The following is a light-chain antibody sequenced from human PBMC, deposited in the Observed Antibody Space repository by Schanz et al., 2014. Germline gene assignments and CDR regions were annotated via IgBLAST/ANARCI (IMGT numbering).Light chain of an antibody. Sequence: QSALTQPASVSGAPGQSITISCTGTTSDIGSYDFVSWYRQHPGEAPKLMIYEGSKRPSGVSNRFSASKSGNTASLTISGLQAEDEADYYCCSYAGSVVFGGGTKLTVL. CDR3: CSYAGSVV. CDR2: EGS. J-gene: IGLJ2*01. CDR1: TSDIGSYDF. V-gene: IGLV2-23*01.